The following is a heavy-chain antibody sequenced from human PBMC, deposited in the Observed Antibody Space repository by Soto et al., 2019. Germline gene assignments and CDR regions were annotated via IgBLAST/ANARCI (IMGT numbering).Heavy chain of an antibody. CDR1: GGSVSSGTNP. V-gene: IGHV4-61*01. J-gene: IGHJ3*02. CDR3: ARAWYISGWFAAFDI. Sequence: QVQLQESGPGLVKPSETLSLTCSVSGGSVSSGTNPWSWIRQPPGKGLEWLGYIYDSGSTNYNPSLKSRVTISVDTSRNQFSLKLSSVTAADTAVYYCARAWYISGWFAAFDIWGQGTMVTVSS. CDR2: IYDSGST. D-gene: IGHD6-19*01.